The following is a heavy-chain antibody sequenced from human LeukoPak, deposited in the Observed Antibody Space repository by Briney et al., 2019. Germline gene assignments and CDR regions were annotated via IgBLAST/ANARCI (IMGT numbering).Heavy chain of an antibody. V-gene: IGHV3-23*01. CDR2: ISGSGGST. J-gene: IGHJ4*02. CDR3: AKTGIVVVPAAKGFEY. D-gene: IGHD2-2*01. Sequence: GGSLRLSCAASGFTFSSYAMSWVRQAPGKGLEWVSAISGSGGSTYYADSVKGRFTISRDNSKNTLYLQMNSLRAEDTAVYYCAKTGIVVVPAAKGFEYWGQGTLVTVSS. CDR1: GFTFSSYA.